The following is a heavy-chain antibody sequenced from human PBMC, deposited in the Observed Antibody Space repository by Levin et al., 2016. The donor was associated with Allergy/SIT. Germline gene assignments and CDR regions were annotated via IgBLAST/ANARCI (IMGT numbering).Heavy chain of an antibody. D-gene: IGHD2-2*02. J-gene: IGHJ5*02. CDR3: GRLLVVPAAILWTGWFDP. CDR2: IYWDDDQ. V-gene: IGHV2-5*02. Sequence: WIRQPPGKALEWLALIYWDDDQRYSPSLKSRLTITKDTFRDQVVLTMTNMDPVDTATYYCGRLLVVPAAILWTGWFDPWGQGTLVTVSS.